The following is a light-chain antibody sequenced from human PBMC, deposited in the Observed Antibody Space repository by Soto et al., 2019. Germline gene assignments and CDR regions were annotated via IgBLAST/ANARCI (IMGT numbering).Light chain of an antibody. J-gene: IGKJ4*01. CDR1: HDISNY. Sequence: DIQMTQSPSSLSASLGDSVTITCQASHDISNYLNWYQHKPGKAPKLLIYDASNLEAGVPSRFSGSGSGTDFVFTISNLQPEDIATYYCQQYDNLLLTFGGGTKVEIK. V-gene: IGKV1-33*01. CDR3: QQYDNLLLT. CDR2: DAS.